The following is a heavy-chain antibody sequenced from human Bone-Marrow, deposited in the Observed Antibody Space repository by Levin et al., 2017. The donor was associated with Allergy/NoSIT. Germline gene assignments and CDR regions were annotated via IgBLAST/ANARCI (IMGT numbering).Heavy chain of an antibody. V-gene: IGHV3-15*01. CDR1: GLTFMKAW. D-gene: IGHD2-2*01. CDR2: IISRTEGGTA. Sequence: GESLKISCAASGLTFMKAWMSWVRQAPGKGLEWVGQIISRTEGGTAAYAAPVKGRFVISREDSKNTLFLQMNSLETEDTAVYYCTTDFYCSTTSCPPSTWGQGTLVTVSS. J-gene: IGHJ5*02. CDR3: TTDFYCSTTSCPPST.